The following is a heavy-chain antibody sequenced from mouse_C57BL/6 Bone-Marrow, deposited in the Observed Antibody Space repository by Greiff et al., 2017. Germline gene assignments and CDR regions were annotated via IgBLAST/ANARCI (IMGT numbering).Heavy chain of an antibody. J-gene: IGHJ4*01. CDR1: GYTFTSYW. CDR3: ARTFITTVVAGGYYAMDY. D-gene: IGHD1-1*01. Sequence: QVQLQQPGAELVMPGASVKLSCKASGYTFTSYWMHWVKQRPGQGLEWIGEIDPSDSYTNYNQKFKGKSTLTVDKSSSTAYMQLSSLTSEDSAVYYCARTFITTVVAGGYYAMDYWGQGTSVTVPS. V-gene: IGHV1-69*01. CDR2: IDPSDSYT.